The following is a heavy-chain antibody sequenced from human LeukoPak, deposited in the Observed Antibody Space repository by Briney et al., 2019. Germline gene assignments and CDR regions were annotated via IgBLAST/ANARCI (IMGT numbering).Heavy chain of an antibody. J-gene: IGHJ4*02. CDR3: ARGNEITKTSGYYSFDY. Sequence: SETLSLTCTVSTAPINTYFWTWVRQPAGKGLEWIGRISGSGRTYYNPSLGSRVTISLDTSNNQFSLKVTSVTAADTAVYYCARGNEITKTSGYYSFDYWGQGTLVSVSS. D-gene: IGHD3-9*01. CDR1: TAPINTYF. CDR2: ISGSGRT. V-gene: IGHV4-4*07.